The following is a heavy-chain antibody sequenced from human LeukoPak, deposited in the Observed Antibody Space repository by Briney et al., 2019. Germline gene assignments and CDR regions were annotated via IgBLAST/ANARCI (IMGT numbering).Heavy chain of an antibody. D-gene: IGHD2-2*02. CDR3: TRRADIVVVPAAIGYYYYGMDV. J-gene: IGHJ6*02. CDR2: IRSKANSYAT. Sequence: GRSLRLSCAASGFTFSGSAMHWVRQASGKGLEWVGRIRSKANSYATAYAASVKGRFTISRDDSKNTAYLQMNSLKTEDTAVYYCTRRADIVVVPAAIGYYYYGMDVWGQGTTVTVSS. V-gene: IGHV3-73*01. CDR1: GFTFSGSA.